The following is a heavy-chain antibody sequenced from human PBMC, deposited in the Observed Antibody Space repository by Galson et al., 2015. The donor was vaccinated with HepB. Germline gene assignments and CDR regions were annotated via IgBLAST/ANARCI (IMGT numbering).Heavy chain of an antibody. Sequence: TLSLTCTVSGGSISSGGYYWSWIRQHPGKGLEWIGYIYYSGSTYYNPSLKSRVTISVDTSKNQFSLKLSSVTAADTAVYYCARDGSSYAFDIWGQGTMVTVSS. J-gene: IGHJ3*02. CDR2: IYYSGST. V-gene: IGHV4-31*03. CDR3: ARDGSSYAFDI. CDR1: GGSISSGGYY.